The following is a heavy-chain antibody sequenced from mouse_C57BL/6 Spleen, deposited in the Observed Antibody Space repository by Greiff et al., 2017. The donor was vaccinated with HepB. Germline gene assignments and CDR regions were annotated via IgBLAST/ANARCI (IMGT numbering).Heavy chain of an antibody. CDR3: ASVNGYEEYYYAMDY. J-gene: IGHJ4*01. D-gene: IGHD2-2*01. Sequence: ESGPGLVKPSQSLSLTCSVTGYSITSGYYWNWIRQFPGNKLEWMGYISYDGSNNYNPSLKNRISITRDTSKNQFFLKLNSVTTEDTATYYCASVNGYEEYYYAMDYWGQGTSVTVSS. V-gene: IGHV3-6*01. CDR1: GYSITSGYY. CDR2: ISYDGSN.